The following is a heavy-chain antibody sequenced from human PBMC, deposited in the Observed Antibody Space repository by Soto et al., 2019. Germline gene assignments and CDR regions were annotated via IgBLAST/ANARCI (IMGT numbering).Heavy chain of an antibody. CDR1: GFTFSTYS. D-gene: IGHD1-26*01. CDR2: ISSGNPTV. J-gene: IGHJ4*02. Sequence: EVQLVESGGGLVQPGGSLRLSCAASGFTFSTYSMNWVRQAPGKGLEWISYISSGNPTVYYADSVRGRFTISRDNAKNSLPLQMNSLRDDDTAVYYCARGGWEHDYWGQGTLVTVSS. V-gene: IGHV3-48*02. CDR3: ARGGWEHDY.